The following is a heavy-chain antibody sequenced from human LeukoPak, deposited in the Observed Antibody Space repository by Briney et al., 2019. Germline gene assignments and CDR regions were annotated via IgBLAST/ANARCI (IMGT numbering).Heavy chain of an antibody. D-gene: IGHD2-15*01. V-gene: IGHV1-8*01. CDR1: GYTFTSYD. CDR3: ARLLCSGGSCYFDY. CDR2: MNPNSGNT. J-gene: IGHJ4*02. Sequence: GASVKVSCKASGYTFTSYDINWVRQATGQGLEWMGWMNPNSGNTGYAQKFQGRVTTTRNTSISTAYMELSSLRSEDTAVYYCARLLCSGGSCYFDYWGQGTLVTVSS.